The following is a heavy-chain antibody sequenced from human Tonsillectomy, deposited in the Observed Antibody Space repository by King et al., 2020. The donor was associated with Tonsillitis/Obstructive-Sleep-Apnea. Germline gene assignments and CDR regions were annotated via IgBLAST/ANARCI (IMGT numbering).Heavy chain of an antibody. CDR2: INHSGST. D-gene: IGHD3-3*01. V-gene: IGHV4-34*01. CDR3: ARGYYDFWSGYYTSKTSNNWFDP. CDR1: GGSFSGYY. Sequence: VQLQQWGAGLLKPSETLSLTCAVYGGSFSGYYWSWIRQPPGKGLEWIGEINHSGSTNYNPSLKSRVTISVDTSTNQFSLKLSSVTAADTAVYYCARGYYDFWSGYYTSKTSNNWFDPWGQGTLVTVSS. J-gene: IGHJ5*02.